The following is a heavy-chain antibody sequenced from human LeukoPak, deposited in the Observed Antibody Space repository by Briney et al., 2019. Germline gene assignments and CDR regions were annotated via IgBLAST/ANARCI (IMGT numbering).Heavy chain of an antibody. J-gene: IGHJ6*02. CDR1: GFTFSSYA. V-gene: IGHV3-33*06. D-gene: IGHD6-13*01. Sequence: PGGSLRLSCAASGFTFSSYAMRWVRQAPGKGLERVSDICDIGGSKYYADSVKGRFTISRDNSKSTLYLQMNSLRAEDTAVYYCAKRIGAAGTTYYDMDVWGQGTTVTVSS. CDR2: ICDIGGSK. CDR3: AKRIGAAGTTYYDMDV.